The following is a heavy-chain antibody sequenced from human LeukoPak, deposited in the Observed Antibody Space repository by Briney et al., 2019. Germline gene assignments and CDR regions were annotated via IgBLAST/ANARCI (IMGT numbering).Heavy chain of an antibody. CDR3: AKLLISAGADY. J-gene: IGHJ4*02. Sequence: GGSLRLSCAASGFTFSSYSMNWVRQAPAKGLEWVSSISSSSSYIYYADSVKGRFTISRDNAKNSLYLQMDSLRAEDTAVYYCAKLLISAGADYWGQGTLVTVSS. CDR1: GFTFSSYS. D-gene: IGHD6-13*01. CDR2: ISSSSSYI. V-gene: IGHV3-21*04.